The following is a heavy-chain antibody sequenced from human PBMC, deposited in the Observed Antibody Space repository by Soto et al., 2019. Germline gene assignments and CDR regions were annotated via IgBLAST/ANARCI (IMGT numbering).Heavy chain of an antibody. CDR2: IYYSGTT. CDR1: GGAISNYY. V-gene: IGHV4-59*01. Sequence: QVQLQESGPGLVKPSETLSLTCTVSGGAISNYYWNWVRQPPGKGPEWIGDIYYSGTTTYNPSLKSRVTMSVDTSKNQFSLKLISVTAADTALYYCARDSRAMRVFDLWGRGTLVTVYS. J-gene: IGHJ2*01. D-gene: IGHD2-2*01. CDR3: ARDSRAMRVFDL.